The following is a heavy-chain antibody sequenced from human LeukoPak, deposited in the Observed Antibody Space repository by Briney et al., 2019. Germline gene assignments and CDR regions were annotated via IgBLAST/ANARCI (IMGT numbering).Heavy chain of an antibody. V-gene: IGHV4-38-2*02. Sequence: SETLSLTCTVSGYSISSGYFWGWIRQPPGKGLEWIGSFYHSGITYYNPSLKSRVTISLDTSKNQFSLKLSSVTAADTAVYYCARGRRIVVVLGATRTHRDYYMDVWGKGTTVTVSS. CDR2: FYHSGIT. J-gene: IGHJ6*03. D-gene: IGHD2-15*01. CDR1: GYSISSGYF. CDR3: ARGRRIVVVLGATRTHRDYYMDV.